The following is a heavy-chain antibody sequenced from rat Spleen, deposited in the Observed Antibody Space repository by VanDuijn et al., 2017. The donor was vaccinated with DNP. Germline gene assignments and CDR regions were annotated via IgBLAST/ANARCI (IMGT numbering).Heavy chain of an antibody. J-gene: IGHJ2*01. CDR2: ITNTGGST. CDR1: GLTFSDHN. Sequence: EVQLVESGGGLVQPGRSLKLSCAVSGLTFSDHNMAWVRQTPKKGLEWVASITNTGGSTYYPDSVKGRFTISRDNAKSTLYLQMDSLRSEDTATYYCAGRPPPTRGPFDYWGQGVMVTVSS. D-gene: IGHD1-4*01. CDR3: AGRPPPTRGPFDY. V-gene: IGHV5-7*01.